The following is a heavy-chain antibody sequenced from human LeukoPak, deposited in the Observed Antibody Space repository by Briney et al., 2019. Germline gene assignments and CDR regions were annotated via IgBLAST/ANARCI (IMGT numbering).Heavy chain of an antibody. J-gene: IGHJ4*02. CDR2: VSAYNGKT. CDR3: ARGGTYYPCIDY. CDR1: GYTFTNSY. Sequence: ASVKVSCKTSGYTFTNSYINWVRQAPGQGLEWMGWVSAYNGKTSYAQKFQGRVTMTIDTSTTTAYMDLTSLTFADTAIYYCARGGTYYPCIDYWGQGTLVTVSS. D-gene: IGHD1-26*01. V-gene: IGHV1-18*01.